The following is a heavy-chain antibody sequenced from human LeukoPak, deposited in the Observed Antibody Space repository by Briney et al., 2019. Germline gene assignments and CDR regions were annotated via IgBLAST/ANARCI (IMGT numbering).Heavy chain of an antibody. CDR2: INHSGST. V-gene: IGHV4-34*01. Sequence: SETLSLTCAVYGGSFSGYYWSWIRQPPGKGLEWIGEINHSGSTNYNPSLKSRVTISVDTSKNQFSLKLSSVTAADTAVYYCARERATTYYYDSSGYPFDYWGQGTLVTVSS. CDR1: GGSFSGYY. J-gene: IGHJ4*02. CDR3: ARERATTYYYDSSGYPFDY. D-gene: IGHD3-22*01.